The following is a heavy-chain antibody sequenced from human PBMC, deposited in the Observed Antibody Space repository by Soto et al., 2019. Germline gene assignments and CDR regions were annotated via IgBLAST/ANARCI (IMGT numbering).Heavy chain of an antibody. D-gene: IGHD4-17*01. V-gene: IGHV3-48*03. CDR3: ARNNGDYEVY. CDR1: GSTFSGYE. Sequence: EVQLVESGGGLVQPGGSLTLSCAASGSTFSGYEMNWVRQAPGKGLEWVSYICTSGRTKHYADSVKGRFTISRDNAKNSLYLQMESLRAEDKAVYYCARNNGDYEVYWGQGTLVTVSS. CDR2: ICTSGRTK. J-gene: IGHJ4*02.